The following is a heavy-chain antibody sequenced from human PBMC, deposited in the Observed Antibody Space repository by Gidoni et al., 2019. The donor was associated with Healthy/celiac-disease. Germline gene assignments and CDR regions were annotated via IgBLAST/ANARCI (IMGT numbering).Heavy chain of an antibody. CDR3: AKKSGYGLLSYFDY. D-gene: IGHD5-12*01. J-gene: IGHJ4*02. CDR2: ISWNSGSI. V-gene: IGHV3-9*01. CDR1: GFTFDDYA. Sequence: EVQLVESGGGLVQPGRSLSLSCAASGFTFDDYAMHWVRQAPGKGLEWVSGISWNSGSIGYADSVKGRFTISRDNAKNSLYLQMNSLRAEDTALYYCAKKSGYGLLSYFDYWGQGTLVTVSS.